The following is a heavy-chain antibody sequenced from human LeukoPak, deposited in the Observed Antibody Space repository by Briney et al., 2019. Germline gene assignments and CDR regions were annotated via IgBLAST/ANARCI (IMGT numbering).Heavy chain of an antibody. CDR2: ISYDGSNK. J-gene: IGHJ4*02. Sequence: PGGSLRLSCAASGFTFSSYGMHWVRQAPGKGLEWVAVISYDGSNKYYADSVKGRFTISRDNSKNTLYLQMNSLRAEDTAVYYCAKDSSGYYHDSFDYWGQGTLVTVSS. CDR3: AKDSSGYYHDSFDY. V-gene: IGHV3-30*18. D-gene: IGHD3-22*01. CDR1: GFTFSSYG.